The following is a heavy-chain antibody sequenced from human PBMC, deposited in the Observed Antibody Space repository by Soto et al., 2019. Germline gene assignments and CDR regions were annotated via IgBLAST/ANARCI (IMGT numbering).Heavy chain of an antibody. V-gene: IGHV1-8*01. Sequence: QVQLVQSGAEVKKPGASVKVSCKASGYTFTSYDINWVRQATRQGLEWMGWMNPNSGNTGYAQKFQGRVTMTSNTSISTAYMELSSLRSEDTAVYYWARGRQMRYQLLPRYYYDGMDVWGQGTTVTVSS. CDR1: GYTFTSYD. CDR3: ARGRQMRYQLLPRYYYDGMDV. CDR2: MNPNSGNT. D-gene: IGHD2-2*01. J-gene: IGHJ6*02.